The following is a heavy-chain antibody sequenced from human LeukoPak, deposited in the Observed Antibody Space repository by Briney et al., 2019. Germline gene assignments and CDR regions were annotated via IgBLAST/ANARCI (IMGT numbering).Heavy chain of an antibody. Sequence: GGSLRLSCAASGFTFSSYGMHWVRQAPGKGLEWVAVIWYDGSNKYYADSVKGRFTISRDNSKNTLYLQMNSLRAEDTAVYYCARAGDYGLQDFDYWGQGTLVTVSS. D-gene: IGHD3-16*01. CDR3: ARAGDYGLQDFDY. J-gene: IGHJ4*02. CDR2: IWYDGSNK. V-gene: IGHV3-33*01. CDR1: GFTFSSYG.